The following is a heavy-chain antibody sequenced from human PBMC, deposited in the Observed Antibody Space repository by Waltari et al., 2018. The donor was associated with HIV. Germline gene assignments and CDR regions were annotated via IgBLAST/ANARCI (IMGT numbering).Heavy chain of an antibody. CDR1: GGSFSGYY. Sequence: QVQLQQWGAGLLKPSETLSHTCAVYGGSFSGYYWSWIRQPPGKGLEWIGEINHSGSTNYNPSLKSRVTISVDTSKNQFSLKLSSVTAADTAVYYCARMEGGSGSYWSEYWGQGTLVTVSS. CDR2: INHSGST. D-gene: IGHD3-10*01. CDR3: ARMEGGSGSYWSEY. V-gene: IGHV4-34*01. J-gene: IGHJ4*02.